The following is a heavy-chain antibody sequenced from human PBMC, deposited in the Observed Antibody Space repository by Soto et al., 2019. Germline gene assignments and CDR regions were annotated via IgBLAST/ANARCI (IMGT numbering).Heavy chain of an antibody. J-gene: IGHJ5*02. D-gene: IGHD3-22*01. CDR3: ARTSYDSSGTAADP. CDR2: IYYSGST. CDR1: GGSISSGGYY. Sequence: SETLSLTCTVSGGSISSGGYYWSWIRQHPGKGLEWIGYIYYSGSTYYNPSLKSRVTISVDTSKNQFSLKLSSVIAADTAVYYCARTSYDSSGTAADPWGQGTLVTVSS. V-gene: IGHV4-31*03.